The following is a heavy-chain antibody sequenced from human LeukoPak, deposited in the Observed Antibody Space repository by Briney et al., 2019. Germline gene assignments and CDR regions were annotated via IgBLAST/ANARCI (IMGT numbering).Heavy chain of an antibody. CDR3: ARPHYGGNGDAFDI. CDR2: IIPIFGTA. Sequence: SVKVSCKASGGTFSSYAISWVRQAPGQGLEWMGGIIPIFGTANYAQKFQGRVTITADESTSTAYMELSSLRSEDTAVYYCARPHYGGNGDAFDIWGQGTMVTVSS. D-gene: IGHD4-23*01. CDR1: GGTFSSYA. V-gene: IGHV1-69*13. J-gene: IGHJ3*02.